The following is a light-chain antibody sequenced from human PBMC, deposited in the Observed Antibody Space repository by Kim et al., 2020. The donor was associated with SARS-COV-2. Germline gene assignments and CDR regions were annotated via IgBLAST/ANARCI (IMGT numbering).Light chain of an antibody. CDR3: QTWGTGMGV. V-gene: IGLV4-69*01. J-gene: IGLJ3*02. CDR1: SGQSSYA. Sequence: ASVKLTCTRSSGQSSYAIAWLQQQLAKGPRYWMKLNSDGSHYKGDGIPDRFSGSSSGAERYLPIPSLQSEDEADYYCQTWGTGMGVFGGGTQLTVL. CDR2: LNSDGSH.